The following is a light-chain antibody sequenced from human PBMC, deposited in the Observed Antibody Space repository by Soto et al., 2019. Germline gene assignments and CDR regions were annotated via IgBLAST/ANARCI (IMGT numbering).Light chain of an antibody. Sequence: SALSQHASVCGSPGQSISISCTGTASDVGGYNYVSWYQQHPGKAPKLMIHAVSNRPSGISSRFSGSKSGNTASLTISGLQSEDEADYFCCSYTSRTPYVFGTGTKVTVL. CDR1: ASDVGGYNY. V-gene: IGLV2-14*01. CDR3: CSYTSRTPYV. CDR2: AVS. J-gene: IGLJ1*01.